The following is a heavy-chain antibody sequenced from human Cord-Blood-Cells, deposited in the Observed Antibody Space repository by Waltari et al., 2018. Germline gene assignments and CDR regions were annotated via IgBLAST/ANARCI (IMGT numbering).Heavy chain of an antibody. CDR2: IWYDGSNK. CDR3: ARDRAILTGYDAFDI. D-gene: IGHD3-9*01. V-gene: IGHV3-33*01. J-gene: IGHJ3*02. Sequence: MHWVRQAPGKGLEWVAVIWYDGSNKYYADSVKGRFTISRDNSKNTLYLQMNSLRAEDTAVYYCARDRAILTGYDAFDIWGQGTMVTVSS.